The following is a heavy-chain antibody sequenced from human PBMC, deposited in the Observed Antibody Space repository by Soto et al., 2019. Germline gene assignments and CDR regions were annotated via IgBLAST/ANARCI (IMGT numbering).Heavy chain of an antibody. CDR1: GFTFSSYS. Sequence: PGGSLRLSCAASGFTFSSYSMNWVRQAPGKGLEWVSSISSSSSYIYYADSVKGRFTISRDNAKNSLYLQMNSLRAEDTAVYYCARERYCSGGSCSDWFDPWGQGTLVTVSS. D-gene: IGHD2-15*01. J-gene: IGHJ5*02. V-gene: IGHV3-21*01. CDR2: ISSSSSYI. CDR3: ARERYCSGGSCSDWFDP.